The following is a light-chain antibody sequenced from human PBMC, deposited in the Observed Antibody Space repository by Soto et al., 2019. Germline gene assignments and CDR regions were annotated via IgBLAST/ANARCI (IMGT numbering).Light chain of an antibody. V-gene: IGKV3-15*01. CDR2: GAS. CDR1: QSVSSN. J-gene: IGKJ1*01. Sequence: EIVMTQSPATLSVSQGERATLSCRASQSVSSNLAWYQQKPGQAPRLLIYGASTRATGIPARFSGSGSGTEFTLTISSLQSEDFAVYYCQQYNNWPPTFGQ. CDR3: QQYNNWPPT.